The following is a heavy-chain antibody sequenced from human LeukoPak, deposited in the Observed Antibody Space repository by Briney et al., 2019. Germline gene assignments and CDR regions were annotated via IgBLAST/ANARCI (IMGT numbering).Heavy chain of an antibody. V-gene: IGHV4-61*05. CDR2: IYYSGST. J-gene: IGHJ4*02. D-gene: IGHD4-17*01. Sequence: SETLSLTCTVSGGSISSSSYYWGWIRQPPGKGLEWIGYIYYSGSTNHNPSLKSRVTASVDTSKNQFSLRLSLVTAADTAVYYCARHADYGAYLDYWGQGTLVTVSS. CDR1: GGSISSSSYY. CDR3: ARHADYGAYLDY.